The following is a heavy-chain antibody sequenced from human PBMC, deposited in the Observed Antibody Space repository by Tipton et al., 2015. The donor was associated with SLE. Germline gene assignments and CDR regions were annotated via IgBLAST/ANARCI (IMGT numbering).Heavy chain of an antibody. CDR2: IRSKAYGGTT. J-gene: IGHJ4*02. CDR1: GFTFGDYA. V-gene: IGHV3-49*04. D-gene: IGHD6-6*01. CDR3: TREKQLVLFDY. Sequence: SLRLSCTASGFTFGDYAMSWVRQAPGKGLEWVGFIRSKAYGGTTEYAASVKGRFTISRDDSKSIAYLQMNSLKTEDTAVYYCTREKQLVLFDYWGQGTLVTVSS.